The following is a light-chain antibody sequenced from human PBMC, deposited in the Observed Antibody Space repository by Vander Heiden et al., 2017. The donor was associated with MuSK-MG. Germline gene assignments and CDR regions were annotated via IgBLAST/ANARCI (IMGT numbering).Light chain of an antibody. J-gene: IGLJ3*02. CDR2: EVS. V-gene: IGLV2-14*01. CDR1: GSDVGTYKY. Sequence: QSALTQPASVSGSPGQSITISCTGTGSDVGTYKYVSWYQHYPGKAPKVLIYEVSNRPSGVSNRFSGSKSGNTASLTISGLQAEDEADYYCSSYTNIGTLVFGVGTKLT. CDR3: SSYTNIGTLV.